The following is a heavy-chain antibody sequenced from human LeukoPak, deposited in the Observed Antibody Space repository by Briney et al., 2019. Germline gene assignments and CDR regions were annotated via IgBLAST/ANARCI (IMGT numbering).Heavy chain of an antibody. CDR3: ARVKVRAAAGTRWFDP. CDR1: GGSPSSGRYY. D-gene: IGHD6-13*01. CDR2: IYYSGSY. J-gene: IGHJ5*02. Sequence: SETLSLTCTVSGGSPSSGRYYWSCIRQPPGKGLEWIGYIYYSGSYNYNPSLKSRVTISVDTSKNQFSLKLSSVTAADTAVYYCARVKVRAAAGTRWFDPWGQGTLVTVSS. V-gene: IGHV4-61*01.